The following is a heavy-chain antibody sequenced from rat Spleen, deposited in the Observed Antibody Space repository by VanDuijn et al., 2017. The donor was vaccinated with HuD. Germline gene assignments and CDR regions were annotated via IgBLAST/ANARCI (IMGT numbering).Heavy chain of an antibody. V-gene: IGHV5-29*01. CDR2: ISSDGRRN. J-gene: IGHJ2*01. D-gene: IGHD1-9*01. Sequence: EVQLVESDGGLVQPGRSLKLSCAASGFTFSDYYMAWVRQAPTKGLEWVATISSDGRRNYYRDSVKGRFTLSRDNARRTLHLQMDSLRSEDTATYYCARRHYGYTDYFDYWGQGVMVTVSS. CDR3: ARRHYGYTDYFDY. CDR1: GFTFSDYY.